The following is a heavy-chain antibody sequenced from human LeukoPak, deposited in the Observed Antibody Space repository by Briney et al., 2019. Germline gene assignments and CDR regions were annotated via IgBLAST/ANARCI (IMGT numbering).Heavy chain of an antibody. Sequence: PSETLSLTCAVYGGSFSGYYWSWIRQPPGKGLEWIGEINHSGSTNYNPSLKSRVTISVDTSKNQFSLKLSSVTAADTAVYYCARGSITGTTLSWGQGTLVTVSS. D-gene: IGHD1-7*01. J-gene: IGHJ5*02. V-gene: IGHV4-34*01. CDR3: ARGSITGTTLS. CDR2: INHSGST. CDR1: GGSFSGYY.